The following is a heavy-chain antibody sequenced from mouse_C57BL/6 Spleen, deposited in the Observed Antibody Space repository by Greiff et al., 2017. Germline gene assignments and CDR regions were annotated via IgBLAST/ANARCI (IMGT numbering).Heavy chain of an antibody. CDR2: ISYDGSN. CDR1: GYSITSGYY. Sequence: EVKLQESGPGLVKPSPSLSLTCSVTGYSITSGYYWNWIRQFPGNKLEWMGYISYDGSNNYNPSLKNRISITRDTSKNQFFLKLNSVTTEDTATYYCAAGDWFAYWGQGTLVTVSA. CDR3: AAGDWFAY. J-gene: IGHJ3*01. V-gene: IGHV3-6*01.